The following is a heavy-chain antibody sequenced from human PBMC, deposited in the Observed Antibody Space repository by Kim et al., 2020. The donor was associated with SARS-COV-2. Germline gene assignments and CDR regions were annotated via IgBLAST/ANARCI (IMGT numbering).Heavy chain of an antibody. J-gene: IGHJ6*02. CDR3: SRGEELMDV. CDR1: SGSFSGNH. V-gene: IGHV4-34*01. D-gene: IGHD3-10*01. CDR2: ITLSGKT. Sequence: SETLSLTCVVSSGSFSGNHWTWIRQTPGKGLEWIGEITLSGKTNYNPSLKSRVTMSIDPSKSHFYLKLTSVTAADMATYYCSRGEELMDVWGQGTTVTVTS.